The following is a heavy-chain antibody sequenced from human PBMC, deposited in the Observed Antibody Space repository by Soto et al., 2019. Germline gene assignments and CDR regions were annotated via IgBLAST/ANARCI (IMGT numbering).Heavy chain of an antibody. Sequence: PXGSLQRSCAASGFTFSSYAMSWVRQAPGKGLEWVSTISGSGGSTYYADSVKGRFTISRDNSKNTLYLQMNSLRAEDTAVYYCAKDSHYDISDYWGQGTLVTVSS. V-gene: IGHV3-23*01. CDR1: GFTFSSYA. CDR3: AKDSHYDISDY. J-gene: IGHJ4*02. CDR2: ISGSGGST. D-gene: IGHD3-9*01.